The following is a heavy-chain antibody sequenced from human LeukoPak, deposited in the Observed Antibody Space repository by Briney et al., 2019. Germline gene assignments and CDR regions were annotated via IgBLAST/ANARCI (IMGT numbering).Heavy chain of an antibody. CDR1: GFTFSSYE. V-gene: IGHV3-48*03. CDR2: ISSSGSTI. J-gene: IGHJ4*02. CDR3: ARDRVGGSDFDY. Sequence: GGSLRLSCAASGFTFSSYEMNWVRQAPGKGLEWVSHISSSGSTIYYADSVKGRFTISRDNAKNSLYLQMNSLRAEDTAVYYCARDRVGGSDFDYWGQGTLVTVSS. D-gene: IGHD1-26*01.